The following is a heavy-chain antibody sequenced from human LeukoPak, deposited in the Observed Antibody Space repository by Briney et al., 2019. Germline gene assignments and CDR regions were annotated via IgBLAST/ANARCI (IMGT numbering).Heavy chain of an antibody. Sequence: PSETLSLTCAVSGGSISSYYWSWIRQPPGKGLEWIGYIYYSGSTNYNPSLKSRVTISVDTSKNQFSLKLSSVTAADTAVYYCARGPRGYSYGYLGYWGQGTLVTVSS. CDR3: ARGPRGYSYGYLGY. J-gene: IGHJ4*02. CDR2: IYYSGST. V-gene: IGHV4-59*01. D-gene: IGHD5-18*01. CDR1: GGSISSYY.